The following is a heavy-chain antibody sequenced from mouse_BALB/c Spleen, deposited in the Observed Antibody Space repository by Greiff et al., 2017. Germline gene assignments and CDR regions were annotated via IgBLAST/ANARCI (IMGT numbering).Heavy chain of an antibody. CDR3: ASVHYGSSFLYAMDY. J-gene: IGHJ4*01. CDR1: GDSITSGY. V-gene: IGHV3-8*02. Sequence: EVKLVESGPSLVKPSQTLSLTCSVTGDSITSGYWNWIRKFPGNKLEYMGYISYSGSTYYNPSLKSRISITRDTSKNQYYLQLNSVTTEDTATYYCASVHYGSSFLYAMDYWGQGTSVTVSS. D-gene: IGHD1-1*01. CDR2: ISYSGST.